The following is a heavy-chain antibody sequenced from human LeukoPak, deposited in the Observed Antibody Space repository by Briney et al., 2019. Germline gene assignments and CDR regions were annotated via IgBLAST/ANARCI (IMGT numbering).Heavy chain of an antibody. Sequence: SETLSLTCAVSGGSISGSNWWSWVRQPPGKGLEWIGEIYHSGSTNYNPSLKSRVTISVDKSKNQFSLKLSSVTAADTAVYYCARDLPTPRYCSGGSCHKDAFDIWGQGTMVTVSS. V-gene: IGHV4-4*02. CDR1: GGSISGSNW. J-gene: IGHJ3*02. CDR2: IYHSGST. CDR3: ARDLPTPRYCSGGSCHKDAFDI. D-gene: IGHD2-15*01.